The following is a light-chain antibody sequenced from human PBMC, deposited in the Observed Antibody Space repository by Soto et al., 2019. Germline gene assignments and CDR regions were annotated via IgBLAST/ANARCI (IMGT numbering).Light chain of an antibody. V-gene: IGKV1-39*01. Sequence: DILMTQSPSSLSASVGDRVTITCRASQSISTYLNWYQQKPGKAPKLLIYAASSLQSGVPSRFSGSGSATDFTLTISSLQPEDFATYYCQQSYSTPRTFGQGTKVEIK. CDR3: QQSYSTPRT. CDR1: QSISTY. CDR2: AAS. J-gene: IGKJ1*01.